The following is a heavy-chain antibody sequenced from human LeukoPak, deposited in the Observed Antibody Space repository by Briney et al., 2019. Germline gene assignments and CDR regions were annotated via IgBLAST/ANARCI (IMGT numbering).Heavy chain of an antibody. J-gene: IGHJ4*02. CDR3: ARESMGYYYDSSGYQRRNYFDY. CDR2: ISGSGGST. D-gene: IGHD3-22*01. CDR1: GFTFSSYA. V-gene: IGHV3-23*01. Sequence: GGSLRLSCAASGFTFSSYAMSWVRQAPGKGLEWVSAISGSGGSTYYADSVKGRFTISRDNSKNTLYLQMNSLRAEDTAVYYCARESMGYYYDSSGYQRRNYFDYWGQGTLVTVSS.